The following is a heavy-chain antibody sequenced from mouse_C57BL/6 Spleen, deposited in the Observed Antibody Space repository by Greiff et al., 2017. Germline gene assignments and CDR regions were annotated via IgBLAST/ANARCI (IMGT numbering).Heavy chain of an antibody. Sequence: DVQLQESGTVLARPGASVKMSCKTSGYTFTSYWMHWVKQRPGQGLEWIGAIYPGNSDTSYNQKFKGKAKLTAVTSASTAYMELSSLTNEDSAVYYCTGTITTVVAGFDYWGQGTTLTVSS. CDR3: TGTITTVVAGFDY. CDR1: GYTFTSYW. D-gene: IGHD1-1*01. J-gene: IGHJ2*01. V-gene: IGHV1-5*01. CDR2: IYPGNSDT.